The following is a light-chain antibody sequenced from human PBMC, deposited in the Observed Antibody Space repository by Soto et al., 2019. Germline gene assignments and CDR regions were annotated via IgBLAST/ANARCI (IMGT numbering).Light chain of an antibody. CDR3: GPWDSSLSAGGV. V-gene: IGLV1-51*01. J-gene: IGLJ2*01. CDR2: DNN. Sequence: QSVLTQPPSVSAAPGQKVTISCSGSSSNIGNNYVSWYQQLPGTAPKLLIYDNNKRPSGIPDRFSGSKSGTSATLGITGLRSGDEADYYCGPWDSSLSAGGVFGGGTKLTV. CDR1: SSNIGNNY.